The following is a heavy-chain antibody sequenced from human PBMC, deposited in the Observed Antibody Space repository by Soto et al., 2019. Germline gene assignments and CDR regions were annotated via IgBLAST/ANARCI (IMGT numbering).Heavy chain of an antibody. J-gene: IGHJ4*02. CDR3: ERDSGYSYGPVDC. V-gene: IGHV3-48*02. D-gene: IGHD5-18*01. Sequence: EVQLVESGGGLVQPGGSLRLSCAASGFTFSSYSMNWVRQAPGKGLEWVSYISSSSSTIYYADSVKGRFTIARDNAKNSLYLKMNSLRDEDTAVYYCERDSGYSYGPVDCWGQGTLVTVSS. CDR2: ISSSSSTI. CDR1: GFTFSSYS.